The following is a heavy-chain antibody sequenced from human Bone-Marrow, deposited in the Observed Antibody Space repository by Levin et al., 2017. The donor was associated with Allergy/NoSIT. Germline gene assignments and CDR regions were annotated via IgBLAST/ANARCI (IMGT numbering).Heavy chain of an antibody. CDR3: AKGGDSETVTYFNY. D-gene: IGHD2-21*02. J-gene: IGHJ4*02. CDR2: IRGSGDIT. CDR1: GFTFNNYA. Sequence: GESLKISCAASGFTFNNYAMTWVRQAPGKGLEWVSSIRGSGDITYYADSVRGRFTISRDNSKNTLSLQMNTLRAGDTAVYYCAKGGDSETVTYFNYWGQGTLVTVSS. V-gene: IGHV3-23*01.